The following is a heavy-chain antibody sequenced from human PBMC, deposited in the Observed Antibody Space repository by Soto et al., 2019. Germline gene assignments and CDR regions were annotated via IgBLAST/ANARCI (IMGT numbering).Heavy chain of an antibody. CDR3: ARGGGSLNY. J-gene: IGHJ4*02. CDR2: INSGSSHV. D-gene: IGHD2-15*01. V-gene: IGHV3-21*02. Sequence: DVQLVESGGGLVKPGGSLRLSCEASGFTFSTSAMHWVRQAPGKGLEWVASINSGSSHVKYADSVKGRFTISRDNANNSLSLHLCSLRVEDTAIYYCARGGGSLNYWGQGTLVTVSS. CDR1: GFTFSTSA.